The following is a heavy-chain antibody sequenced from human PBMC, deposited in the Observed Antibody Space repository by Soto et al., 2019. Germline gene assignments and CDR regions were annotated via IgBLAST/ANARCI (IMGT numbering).Heavy chain of an antibody. CDR2: IIPIFGTA. D-gene: IGHD1-1*01. CDR3: AREATGTSHNWFDP. CDR1: VGTFSSDA. V-gene: IGHV1-69*01. Sequence: QVQLVQSGAEVKKPGSSVKFSCKASVGTFSSDAISWVRQAPGRVLEWMGGIIPIFGTANYAQKFQGRVTIPADESTSPAYMELSSLRSEDTAVDYCAREATGTSHNWFDPWGQGTLVTVAS. J-gene: IGHJ5*02.